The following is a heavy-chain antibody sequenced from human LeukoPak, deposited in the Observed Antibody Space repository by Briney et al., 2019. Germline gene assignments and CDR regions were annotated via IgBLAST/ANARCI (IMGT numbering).Heavy chain of an antibody. D-gene: IGHD2-21*02. CDR1: GYTFTGYY. J-gene: IGHJ4*02. V-gene: IGHV1-2*02. Sequence: GASVKVSCKASGYTFTGYYVHWERQAPGQGLEWMGWINPSSGGTNYAQKFQGRVTMTRDPSISTAYMELSWLRSDDTAMYYCASSRVQTLAFCGGDCYSGFDFWGQGTLVTVSS. CDR3: ASSRVQTLAFCGGDCYSGFDF. CDR2: INPSSGGT.